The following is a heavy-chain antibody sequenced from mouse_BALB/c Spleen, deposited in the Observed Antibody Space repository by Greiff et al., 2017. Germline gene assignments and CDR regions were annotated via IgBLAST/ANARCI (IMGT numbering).Heavy chain of an antibody. CDR3: ARARVPVYYDYGYYYAMDY. CDR1: GFSLTSYG. D-gene: IGHD2-4*01. J-gene: IGHJ4*01. V-gene: IGHV2-9*02. Sequence: VKLMESGPGLVAPSQSLSITCTVSGFSLTSYGVHWVRQPPGKGLEWLGVIWAGGSTNYNSALMSRLSISKDNSKSQVFLKMNSLQTDDTAMYYCARARVPVYYDYGYYYAMDYWGQGTSVTVSS. CDR2: IWAGGST.